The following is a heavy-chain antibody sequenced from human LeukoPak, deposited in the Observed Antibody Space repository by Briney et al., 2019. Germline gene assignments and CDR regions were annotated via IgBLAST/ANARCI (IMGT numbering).Heavy chain of an antibody. CDR3: ARSLGTYYYGSGTLSS. J-gene: IGHJ5*02. V-gene: IGHV4-59*01. CDR1: GGSISSYY. CDR2: IYYSGNT. D-gene: IGHD3-10*01. Sequence: SETLSLTCTVSGGSISSYYWSWIRQPPGKGLEWIGYIYYSGNTNYKSSLKSRVTISVDTSENQFSLKLSSVTAADTAVYYCARSLGTYYYGSGTLSSWGQGTLVTVSS.